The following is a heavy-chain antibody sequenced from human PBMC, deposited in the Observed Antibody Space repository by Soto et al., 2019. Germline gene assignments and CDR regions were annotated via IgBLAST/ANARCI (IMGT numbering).Heavy chain of an antibody. D-gene: IGHD6-19*01. J-gene: IGHJ2*01. CDR1: GYTFTGYY. V-gene: IGHV1-8*03. Sequence: GASVKVSCKASGYTFTGYYMHWVRQAPGQGLEWMGWMNPNSGNTGYAQKFQGRVTITADESMSTAYMELSRLRSEDTAVYYCAQTLGLAVAGPGRFDLWGRGTLVTAPQ. CDR2: MNPNSGNT. CDR3: AQTLGLAVAGPGRFDL.